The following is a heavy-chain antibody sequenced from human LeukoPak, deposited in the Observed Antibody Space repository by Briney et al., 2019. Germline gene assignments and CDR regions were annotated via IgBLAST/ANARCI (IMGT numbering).Heavy chain of an antibody. CDR1: GFTFNRYS. CDR2: INWNGGRI. CDR3: ARDREEDYYDSSGYYYANDY. Sequence: PGGSLRLSCAASGFTFNRYSMNWVRQAPGKGLEWVSGINWNGGRIGYADSLKGRFTISRDNAKNSLYLQMNSLRAEDTAVYYCARDREEDYYDSSGYYYANDYWGQGTLVTVSS. V-gene: IGHV3-20*04. J-gene: IGHJ4*02. D-gene: IGHD3-22*01.